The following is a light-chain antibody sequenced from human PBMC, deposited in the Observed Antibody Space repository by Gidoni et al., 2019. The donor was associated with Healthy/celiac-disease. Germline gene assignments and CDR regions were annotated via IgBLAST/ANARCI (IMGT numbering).Light chain of an antibody. Sequence: EIVLTQSPGTLSLSPGERATLSCRASQSVSSSYLAWYQQKPGQAPRLLNYGASSRATGIPDRFSGSGSRTDFTLTISRLEPEDFAVYYCQQYGSSPWTFGQGTKVEIK. J-gene: IGKJ1*01. CDR1: QSVSSSY. CDR2: GAS. CDR3: QQYGSSPWT. V-gene: IGKV3-20*01.